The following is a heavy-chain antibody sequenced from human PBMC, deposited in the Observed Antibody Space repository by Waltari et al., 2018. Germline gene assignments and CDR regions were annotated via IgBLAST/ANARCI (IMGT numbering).Heavy chain of an antibody. J-gene: IGHJ2*01. D-gene: IGHD2-8*01. CDR1: GFSFSNHG. CDR3: AKIAQMGRWYFAL. CDR2: IIISGSST. V-gene: IGHV3-23*01. Sequence: EVQLLESGGGLIQPGGSLRLSCAASGFSFSNHGMSWVRQAPGKGPEWVSSIIISGSSTFYADSVKGRFTISRDNSKNMMYLQMNSLGAEDAAVYYCAKIAQMGRWYFALWGRGTLVTVSS.